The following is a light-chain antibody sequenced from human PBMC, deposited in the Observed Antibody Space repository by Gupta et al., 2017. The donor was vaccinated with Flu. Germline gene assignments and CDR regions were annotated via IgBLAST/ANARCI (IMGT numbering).Light chain of an antibody. Sequence: PGQTASITCSGDKLGEKYACWYQQKPGQSPVLVIYQDDKRPSVIPERFSGSNSGNTATLTISGTQAMDEDDYYCQAWDSSTVVFGGGTKLTVL. V-gene: IGLV3-1*01. CDR1: KLGEKY. J-gene: IGLJ2*01. CDR2: QDD. CDR3: QAWDSSTVV.